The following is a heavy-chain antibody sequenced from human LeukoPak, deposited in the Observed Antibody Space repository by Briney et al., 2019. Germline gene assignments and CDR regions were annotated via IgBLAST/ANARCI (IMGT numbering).Heavy chain of an antibody. CDR1: GFTFSTYA. CDR3: AKSRGLSTSGPAYDY. V-gene: IGHV3-23*01. D-gene: IGHD2-2*01. J-gene: IGHJ4*02. Sequence: GGSLRLSCAASGFTFSTYAMSWFRQAPGKGLEWVSGISSGGGSTYYADSVKGRFTISRDTSKNTLYLQINSLRAEDTAVYYCAKSRGLSTSGPAYDYWGQGTLVTVSS. CDR2: ISSGGGST.